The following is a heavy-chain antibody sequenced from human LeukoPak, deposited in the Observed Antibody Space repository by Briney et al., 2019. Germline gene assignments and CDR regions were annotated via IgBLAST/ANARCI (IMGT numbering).Heavy chain of an antibody. Sequence: GGSLRLSCAASGFTFSSSWMSWVRQAPGKELEWVANIKEDGSEKYYVDSVKGRFTISRDNAKNSLFLQMNSLRAEDTAVYCCARTSNWNGAYYWSEGTLATVSS. CDR2: IKEDGSEK. V-gene: IGHV3-7*01. J-gene: IGHJ4*02. CDR3: ARTSNWNGAYY. D-gene: IGHD1-20*01. CDR1: GFTFSSSW.